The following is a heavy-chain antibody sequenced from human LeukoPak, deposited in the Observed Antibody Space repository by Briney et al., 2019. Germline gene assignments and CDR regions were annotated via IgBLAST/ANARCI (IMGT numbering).Heavy chain of an antibody. CDR1: GYTFSNYW. J-gene: IGHJ4*02. CDR3: GRAKDYSSI. Sequence: GGSLRLSCAGSGYTFSNYWMSWVRQAPGKGLEWVANIKQDGSEKYYVDSVKGRFTISRDNANNSLYLQMNSLRDEDTAVYYCGRAKDYSSIWGQGTLVTVSS. V-gene: IGHV3-7*04. D-gene: IGHD4-11*01. CDR2: IKQDGSEK.